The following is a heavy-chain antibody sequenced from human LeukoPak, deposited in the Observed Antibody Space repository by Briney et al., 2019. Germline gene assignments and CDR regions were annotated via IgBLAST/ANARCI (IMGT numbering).Heavy chain of an antibody. J-gene: IGHJ5*02. D-gene: IGHD4-23*01. CDR2: INPSGGST. Sequence: VASVNVSFKASGYTYTRYYMHWVRQAAGQGREWMGIINPSGGSTSYAQKFQGRVTMIRDMSTSTDYMELSSLRSEDTAVYYCARDNSVEDTAWWFDPWGQGTLVTVSS. V-gene: IGHV1-46*01. CDR3: ARDNSVEDTAWWFDP. CDR1: GYTYTRYY.